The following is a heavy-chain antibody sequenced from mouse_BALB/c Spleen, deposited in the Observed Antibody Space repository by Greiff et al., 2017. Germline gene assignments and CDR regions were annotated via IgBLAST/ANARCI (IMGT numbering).Heavy chain of an antibody. CDR1: GFTFTDYY. CDR2: IRNKANGYTT. CDR3: ARATYAMDY. V-gene: IGHV7-3*02. Sequence: EVQVVESGGGLVQPGGSLRLSCATSGFTFTDYYMSWVRQPPGKALEWLGFIRNKANGYTTEYSASVKGRFTISRDNSQSILYLQMNTLRAEDSATYYCARATYAMDYWGQGTSVTVSS. J-gene: IGHJ4*01.